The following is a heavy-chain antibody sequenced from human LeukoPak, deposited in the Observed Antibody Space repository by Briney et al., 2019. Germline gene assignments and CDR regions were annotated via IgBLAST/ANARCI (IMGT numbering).Heavy chain of an antibody. CDR1: GFTLNTYS. CDR2: ISSTGSDM. D-gene: IGHD3-16*01. Sequence: GGSLRLSCAASGFTLNTYSMNWVRQAPGKGLEWASSISSTGSDMYYVDSVKGRFTISRDNAKNSLFLQVNSLRAEDTAVYYCARDARYVLDYWGQGTLVTVSS. CDR3: ARDARYVLDY. V-gene: IGHV3-21*01. J-gene: IGHJ4*02.